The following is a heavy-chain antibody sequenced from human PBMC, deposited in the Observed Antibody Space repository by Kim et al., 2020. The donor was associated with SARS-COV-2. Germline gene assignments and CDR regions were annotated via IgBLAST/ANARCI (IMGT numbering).Heavy chain of an antibody. CDR3: ARDLNSSSWPDKLDY. V-gene: IGHV3-30*07. D-gene: IGHD6-13*01. J-gene: IGHJ4*02. Sequence: DSVKGRFTISRDNSKNTLYLQMNSLRAEDTAVYYCARDLNSSSWPDKLDYWGQGTLVTVSS.